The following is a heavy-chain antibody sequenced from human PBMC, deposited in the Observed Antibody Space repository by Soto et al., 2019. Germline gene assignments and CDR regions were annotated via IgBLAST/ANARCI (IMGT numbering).Heavy chain of an antibody. Sequence: QVQLQESGPGLVKPSETLSLSCTVSGGSISSYYWSWFRQSPGTRMEWIGYVHHSWGSSYNPSLQSRVAISLHSTSRQFSLKVTSVTATATAVYYCARQGFGPLHGLVDVWGQGTTVTVSS. CDR1: GGSISSYY. CDR3: ARQGFGPLHGLVDV. J-gene: IGHJ6*02. D-gene: IGHD3-10*01. CDR2: VHHSWGS. V-gene: IGHV4-59*08.